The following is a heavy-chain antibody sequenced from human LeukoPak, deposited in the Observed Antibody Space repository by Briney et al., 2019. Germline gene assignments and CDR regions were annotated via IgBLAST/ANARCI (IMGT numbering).Heavy chain of an antibody. D-gene: IGHD5-24*01. V-gene: IGHV3-48*03. Sequence: GGSLRLSCAASGFTFSSYEMNWVRQAPGKGLEWVSYISSSGSTIYYADSVKGRFTISRDNAKNSLYLQMNSLRAEDTAVYYCARDGRDGYNRVRFDYWGQGTLVTVSS. CDR3: ARDGRDGYNRVRFDY. CDR2: ISSSGSTI. J-gene: IGHJ4*02. CDR1: GFTFSSYE.